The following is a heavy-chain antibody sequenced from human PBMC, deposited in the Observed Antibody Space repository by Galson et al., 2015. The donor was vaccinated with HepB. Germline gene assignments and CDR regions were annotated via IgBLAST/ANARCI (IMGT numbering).Heavy chain of an antibody. CDR1: GFTFSNYW. Sequence: SLRLSCAASGFTFSNYWMSWVRQAPGKGLEWVANIKQDGSGKYYVDSVKGRFTISRDNAKNSLYLQMNSLRAEDTAVYYCARDLTVGATLDYWGQRTLVTAAS. CDR2: IKQDGSGK. CDR3: ARDLTVGATLDY. J-gene: IGHJ4*02. D-gene: IGHD1-26*01. V-gene: IGHV3-7*01.